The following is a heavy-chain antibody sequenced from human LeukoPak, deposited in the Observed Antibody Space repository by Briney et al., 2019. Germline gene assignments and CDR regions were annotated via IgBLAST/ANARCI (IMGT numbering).Heavy chain of an antibody. CDR3: VRQLAVPGPGYFDL. CDR2: ISSNGGGP. Sequence: GGSLRLSCSASGFTFSSYAMHWVRHAPGKGLEYVSAISSNGGGPYYADSVKGRFTISRDKSKNTLYLQMSSLRAEDTAVYYCVRQLAVPGPGYFDLWGRGTLVTVSS. J-gene: IGHJ2*01. CDR1: GFTFSSYA. V-gene: IGHV3-64D*06. D-gene: IGHD6-19*01.